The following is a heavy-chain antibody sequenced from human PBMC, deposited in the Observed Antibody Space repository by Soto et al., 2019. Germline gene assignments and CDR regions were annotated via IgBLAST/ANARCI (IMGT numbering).Heavy chain of an antibody. D-gene: IGHD2-15*01. CDR3: ARAIVVVVAATPGAFDI. Sequence: GASVKVSCKASGYTFTSYAMHWVRQAPGQRLEWMGWINAGNGNTKYSQKFQGRVTITRDTSASTAYMELSSLRSEDTAVYYCARAIVVVVAATPGAFDIWGQGTMVTV. V-gene: IGHV1-3*01. CDR1: GYTFTSYA. J-gene: IGHJ3*02. CDR2: INAGNGNT.